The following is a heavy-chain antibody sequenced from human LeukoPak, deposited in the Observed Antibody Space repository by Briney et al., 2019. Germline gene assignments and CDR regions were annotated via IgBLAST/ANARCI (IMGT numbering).Heavy chain of an antibody. CDR2: ISGGGGST. V-gene: IGHV3-23*01. CDR1: GFTFSSYA. J-gene: IGHJ3*02. Sequence: GGSLRLSCAASGFTFSSYAMTWVRQAPGKGLEWVSGISGGGGSTYYADSVKGRFTISRDNSKNTLYLQVSSLRAEDTAVYYCASSRGVVTAYDIWGQGTMVTVSS. CDR3: ASSRGVVTAYDI. D-gene: IGHD2-21*02.